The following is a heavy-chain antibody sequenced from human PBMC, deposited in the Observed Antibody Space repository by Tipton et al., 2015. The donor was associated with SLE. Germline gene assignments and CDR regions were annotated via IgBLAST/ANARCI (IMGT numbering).Heavy chain of an antibody. CDR1: GYSVSRDKY. V-gene: IGHV4-38-2*02. Sequence: TLSLTCTVSGYSVSRDKYWGWIRQPPGKGLEWIGNIHHYGSTYFDPSLMRRLTISVDTSKNQFSLKLSSVTAADTAVYYCARVIEDAFDIWGQGTMVTVSS. D-gene: IGHD2-21*01. J-gene: IGHJ3*02. CDR3: ARVIEDAFDI. CDR2: IHHYGST.